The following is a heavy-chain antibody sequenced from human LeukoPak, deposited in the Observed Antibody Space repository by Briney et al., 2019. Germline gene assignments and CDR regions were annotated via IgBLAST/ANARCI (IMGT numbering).Heavy chain of an antibody. Sequence: SETLSLTCTVSGDSTSSYCWSWIRQPPGRGLEWIGYIYNSGSTNYNPSLESRVTISVDTSKNQFSLNLSSVTAADTAVYYCATYGDYENYWGQGTLVTVSS. CDR1: GDSTSSYC. D-gene: IGHD4-17*01. J-gene: IGHJ4*02. V-gene: IGHV4-59*01. CDR2: IYNSGST. CDR3: ATYGDYENY.